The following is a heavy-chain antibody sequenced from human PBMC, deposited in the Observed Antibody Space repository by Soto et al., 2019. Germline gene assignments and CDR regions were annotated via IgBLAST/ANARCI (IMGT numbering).Heavy chain of an antibody. CDR1: GYTFTGYY. CDR2: INPNSGGT. Sequence: GASVKVSCKASGYTFTGYYMHWVRQAPGQGLEWMGWINPNSGGTNYAQKFQGRVTMTRDTSISTAYMELSRLRSDDTAVYYCARGCEGIYDILTGYLPFDYWGQGTLVTVSS. V-gene: IGHV1-2*02. D-gene: IGHD3-9*01. J-gene: IGHJ4*02. CDR3: ARGCEGIYDILTGYLPFDY.